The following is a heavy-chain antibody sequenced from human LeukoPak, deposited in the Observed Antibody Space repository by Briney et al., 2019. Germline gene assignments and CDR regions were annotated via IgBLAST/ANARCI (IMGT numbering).Heavy chain of an antibody. D-gene: IGHD3-10*01. CDR3: ARVGYSSSGNYYNDRGAFDY. J-gene: IGHJ4*02. V-gene: IGHV4-59*01. CDR1: GGSISSYY. Sequence: PSETLSLTCTVSGGSISSYYWSWIRQPPGKGLEWIGYIYYSGSTNYNPSLKSRVTISVDTSKNQFSLKLSSVTAADTAVYYCARVGYSSSGNYYNDRGAFDYWGQGTLVTVSS. CDR2: IYYSGST.